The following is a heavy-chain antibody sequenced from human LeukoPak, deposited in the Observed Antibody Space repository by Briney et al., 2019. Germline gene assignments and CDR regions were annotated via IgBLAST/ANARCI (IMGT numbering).Heavy chain of an antibody. CDR3: AKDILSYDSSGNFDY. V-gene: IGHV3-43*02. J-gene: IGHJ4*02. Sequence: GGSLRLSCAASGFTFDDYAMHWVRQAPGKGLEWVSLISGDGGSTYYADSVKGRFTISRDNSKNSLYLQMNSLRTEDTALYYCAKDILSYDSSGNFDYWAQGTLVTVSS. D-gene: IGHD3-22*01. CDR1: GFTFDDYA. CDR2: ISGDGGST.